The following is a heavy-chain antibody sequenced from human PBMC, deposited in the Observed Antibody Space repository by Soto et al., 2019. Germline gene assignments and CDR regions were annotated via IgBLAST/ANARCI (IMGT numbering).Heavy chain of an antibody. V-gene: IGHV4-30-4*01. CDR2: IYYSGST. D-gene: IGHD3-22*01. J-gene: IGHJ4*02. Sequence: QVQLQESGPGLVKPSQTLSLTCTVSGGSISSGDYYWSWIRQPPGKGLERIGYIYYSGSTYYNPSLKSRVTISVDTSKNQFSLQLSSVTAADTAVYYCAGTRDYYDSSGYYPVYFDYWGQGTLVTVSS. CDR3: AGTRDYYDSSGYYPVYFDY. CDR1: GGSISSGDYY.